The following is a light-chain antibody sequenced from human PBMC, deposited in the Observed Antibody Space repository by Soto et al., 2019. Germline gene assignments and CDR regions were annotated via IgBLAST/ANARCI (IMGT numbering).Light chain of an antibody. Sequence: DIQMTQSPSTLSASVGDTVTITCRASQSINNWLAWYQQKPGKAPNLLIYDVSSLGSGVPSRFSGSGSGTEFTLTISSLQPDDFATYYCQHYNDYVVWTFGQGTKVDIK. CDR1: QSINNW. J-gene: IGKJ1*01. V-gene: IGKV1-5*01. CDR3: QHYNDYVVWT. CDR2: DVS.